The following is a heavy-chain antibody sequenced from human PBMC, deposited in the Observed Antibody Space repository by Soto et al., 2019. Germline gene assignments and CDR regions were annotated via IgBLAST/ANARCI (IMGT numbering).Heavy chain of an antibody. Sequence: SETLSLTCTVSGGSISSGDYYWSWIRQPPGKGLEWIGYIYYSGSTYYNPSLKSRVTISVDTSKNQFSLKLSSVTAADTAVYYCARGHNIVVVPAATPFDYWGQGTLVTVSS. J-gene: IGHJ4*02. D-gene: IGHD2-2*01. CDR3: ARGHNIVVVPAATPFDY. CDR1: GGSISSGDYY. CDR2: IYYSGST. V-gene: IGHV4-30-4*01.